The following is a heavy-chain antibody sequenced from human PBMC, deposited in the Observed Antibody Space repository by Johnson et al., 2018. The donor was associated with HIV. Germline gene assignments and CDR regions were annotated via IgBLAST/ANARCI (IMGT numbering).Heavy chain of an antibody. CDR1: GFTFSGSA. CDR2: IGTKSDNYAT. D-gene: IGHD2-8*01. Sequence: VQLVESGGDLVQPGGSVKLSCEGSGFTFSGSAMHWVRQSPGKGLEWVGHIGTKSDNYATEYAASLKGRFIVSRDDSKTTAYLDMNSLKIEDTAVYYCARRTLGGYCPKGICPINAFDVWGQGTTVTVAS. J-gene: IGHJ3*01. V-gene: IGHV3-73*02. CDR3: ARRTLGGYCPKGICPINAFDV.